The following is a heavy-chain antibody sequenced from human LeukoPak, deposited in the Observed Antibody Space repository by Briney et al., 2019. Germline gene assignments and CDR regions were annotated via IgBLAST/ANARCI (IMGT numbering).Heavy chain of an antibody. Sequence: GGSLRLSCAASGFTVSSNYMSWVRQAPGKGLEWVSIIYSGGSTYYADSVKGRFTISRDNSKNTLYLQMNSLRAEDTAVYYCASYRYGSSFAFDIWGQGTMVTVSS. CDR2: IYSGGST. CDR1: GFTVSSNY. D-gene: IGHD6-6*01. J-gene: IGHJ3*02. V-gene: IGHV3-66*01. CDR3: ASYRYGSSFAFDI.